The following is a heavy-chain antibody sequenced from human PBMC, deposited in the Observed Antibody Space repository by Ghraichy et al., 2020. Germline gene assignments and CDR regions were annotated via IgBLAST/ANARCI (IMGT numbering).Heavy chain of an antibody. Sequence: GGSLRLSCAASGFTFSSYGMHWVRQAPGKGLEWVAVIWYDGSNKYYADSVKGRFTISRDNSKNTLYLQMNSLRAEDTAVYYCARLGYCSSTSCSLGVMGDYVGYWGQGTLVTVSS. CDR1: GFTFSSYG. J-gene: IGHJ4*02. D-gene: IGHD2-2*01. V-gene: IGHV3-33*01. CDR3: ARLGYCSSTSCSLGVMGDYVGY. CDR2: IWYDGSNK.